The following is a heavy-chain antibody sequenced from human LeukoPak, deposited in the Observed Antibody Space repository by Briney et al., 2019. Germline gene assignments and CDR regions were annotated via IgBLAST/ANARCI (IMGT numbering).Heavy chain of an antibody. CDR3: ARVRATMVRGARRYYYYGMDV. CDR1: GYTFGSYY. Sequence: ASVKVSCKASGYTFGSYYMHWVRQAPGQGLEWMGIINPSGGSTSYAQKFQGRVTMTRDTSTSTVYMELSSLRSEDTAVYYCARVRATMVRGARRYYYYGMDVWGQGTTVTVSS. J-gene: IGHJ6*02. CDR2: INPSGGST. V-gene: IGHV1-46*01. D-gene: IGHD3-10*01.